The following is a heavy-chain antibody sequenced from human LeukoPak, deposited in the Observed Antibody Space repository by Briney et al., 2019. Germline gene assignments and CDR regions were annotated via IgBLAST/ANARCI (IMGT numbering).Heavy chain of an antibody. CDR1: GFTFSDYY. V-gene: IGHV3-11*01. J-gene: IGHJ6*02. Sequence: GGSLRLSCAASGFTFSDYYMSWIRQAPGKGLEWVSYISSGGSTIYYADSVKGRFTISRDNAKNSLYLQMNSLRAEDTAVYYCARDEYSSGWSYYYYGMDVWGQGTTVTVSS. D-gene: IGHD6-19*01. CDR3: ARDEYSSGWSYYYYGMDV. CDR2: ISSGGSTI.